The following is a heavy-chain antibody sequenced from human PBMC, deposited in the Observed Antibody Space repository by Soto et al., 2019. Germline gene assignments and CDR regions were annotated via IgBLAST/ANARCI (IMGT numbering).Heavy chain of an antibody. V-gene: IGHV2-5*02. CDR3: AHIPNYYQYDWFAP. D-gene: IGHD3-16*01. J-gene: IGHJ5*02. Sequence: QITLKESGPTLVKPTQTLTLTCTFSGFSLTTRGVGVGWIRQPPGKALECLALIYWDDDKRYSPSLQSRLSIXXXTXXTPVVLTMTNVDPVDTATYYCAHIPNYYQYDWFAPWGQGTLVSVSS. CDR1: GFSLTTRGVG. CDR2: IYWDDDK.